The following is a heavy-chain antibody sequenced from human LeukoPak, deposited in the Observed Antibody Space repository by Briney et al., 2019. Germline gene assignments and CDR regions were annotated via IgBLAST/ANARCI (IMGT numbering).Heavy chain of an antibody. CDR2: ISWNGDST. CDR3: ARDRRGITGTEWFDR. Sequence: GGSRRLSCEGSGSTFGDYGMSWVRQAPGKGPGWVAGISWNGDSTGHPDSVKARFTISRDNAKTSLYLQMNSLRVEDTALYYCARDRRGITGTEWFDRCSQGTLVTVSS. D-gene: IGHD1-20*01. J-gene: IGHJ5*02. V-gene: IGHV3-20*04. CDR1: GSTFGDYG.